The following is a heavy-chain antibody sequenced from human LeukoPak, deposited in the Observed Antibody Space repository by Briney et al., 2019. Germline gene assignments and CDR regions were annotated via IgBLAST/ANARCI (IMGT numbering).Heavy chain of an antibody. CDR1: GASFSGYY. CDR2: IKEDGSEK. V-gene: IGHV3-7*01. Sequence: ETLSLTCAVYGASFSGYYWSWIRQPPGKGLEWMASIKEDGSEKYYVDSVKGRFTISRDNAKNSLYLQVNSLRAEDTAVYYCARSNWFDPWGQGTLVTVSS. J-gene: IGHJ5*02. CDR3: ARSNWFDP.